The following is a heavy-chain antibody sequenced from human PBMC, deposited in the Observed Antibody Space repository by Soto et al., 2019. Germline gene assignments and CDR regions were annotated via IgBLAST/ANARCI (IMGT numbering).Heavy chain of an antibody. V-gene: IGHV3-9*01. CDR3: AKEHYGSAIYGMDV. CDR1: GFRFEDYA. D-gene: IGHD3-10*01. J-gene: IGHJ6*02. Sequence: EVQLVESGGGLVQPGRSLRLSCAASGFRFEDYAMHWVRQAPGKGLEWVSGIAWNSDIIGYADSVKGRFTISRDNGKNSLYLQMNSLRPEDTALYYCAKEHYGSAIYGMDVWGQGTTVTVSS. CDR2: IAWNSDII.